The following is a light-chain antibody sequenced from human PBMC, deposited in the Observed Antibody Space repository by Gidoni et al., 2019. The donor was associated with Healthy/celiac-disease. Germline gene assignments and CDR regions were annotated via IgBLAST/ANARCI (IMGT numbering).Light chain of an antibody. V-gene: IGLV3-25*03. CDR3: QSADSSGTYV. Sequence: SYELTHPPSVSVSPGQTARITCSGDALPKQYAYWYQQQPGQAPVLVIYKDSERPSGRPERFSGSSSGTTVTLTISGVQAEDEADYYCQSADSSGTYVFGTGTKVTVL. J-gene: IGLJ1*01. CDR1: ALPKQY. CDR2: KDS.